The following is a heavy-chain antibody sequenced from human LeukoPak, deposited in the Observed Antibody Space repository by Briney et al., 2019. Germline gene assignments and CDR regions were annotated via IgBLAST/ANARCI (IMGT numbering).Heavy chain of an antibody. D-gene: IGHD3-10*01. Sequence: GVPLRLSCAASGFAFNTYAMHWVRQAPGKALEGVTLIWHYGSHKFYIDSVRGRFTIYRDNSRNTVYVQMDGRRAEDAVVYYCGREIFGAGSYRDYWGKGTLVSVSS. CDR2: IWHYGSHK. CDR3: GREIFGAGSYRDY. J-gene: IGHJ4*02. CDR1: GFAFNTYA. V-gene: IGHV3-33*01.